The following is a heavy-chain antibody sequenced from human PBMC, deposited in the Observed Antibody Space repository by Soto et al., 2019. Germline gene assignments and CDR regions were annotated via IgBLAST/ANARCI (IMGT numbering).Heavy chain of an antibody. J-gene: IGHJ4*02. CDR3: AKDGGLRFLEWLLWWNDY. CDR1: GFTLIKYP. V-gene: IGHV3-74*03. CDR2: INSDGGNT. D-gene: IGHD3-3*01. Sequence: GGSLRLSCAASGFTLIKYPMNWVRQVPGKGLEWVSYINSDGGNTTYADSVKGRFTISRDNAKNTLYLQMNSLRAEDTAVYYCAKDGGLRFLEWLLWWNDYWGQGTLVTVSS.